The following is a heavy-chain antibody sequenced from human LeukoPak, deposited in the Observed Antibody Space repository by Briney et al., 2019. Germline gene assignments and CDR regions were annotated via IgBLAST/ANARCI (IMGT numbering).Heavy chain of an antibody. CDR1: GGSFSGYY. Sequence: SETLSLTCAVYGGSFSGYYWSWIRQPPGKGLEWIGEINHSGSTNYNPSLKSRVTISVDTSKDQFSLKLSSVTAADTAVYYCARSRYYYDSSGYYLDYWGQGTLVTVSS. CDR3: ARSRYYYDSSGYYLDY. V-gene: IGHV4-34*01. CDR2: INHSGST. J-gene: IGHJ4*02. D-gene: IGHD3-22*01.